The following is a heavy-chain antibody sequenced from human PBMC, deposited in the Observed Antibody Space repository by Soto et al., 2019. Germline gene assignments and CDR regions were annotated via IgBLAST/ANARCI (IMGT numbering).Heavy chain of an antibody. CDR1: GYTFTSYA. CDR3: ARVGYDFWSGYYYYYGMDV. J-gene: IGHJ6*02. CDR2: INAGNGNT. V-gene: IGHV1-3*01. D-gene: IGHD3-3*01. Sequence: QVQLVQSGAEVKKPGASVKVSCKASGYTFTSYAMHWVCQAPGQRLEWMGWINAGNGNTKYSQKFQGRVTITRDTSASTAYMELSSLRSEDTAVYYCARVGYDFWSGYYYYYGMDVWGQGTTVTVSS.